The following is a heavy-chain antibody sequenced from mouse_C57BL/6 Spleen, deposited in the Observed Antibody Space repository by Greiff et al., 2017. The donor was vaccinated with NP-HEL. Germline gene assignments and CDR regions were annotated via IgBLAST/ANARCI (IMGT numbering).Heavy chain of an antibody. CDR2: ISDGGSYT. CDR3: ARGYGNYPTFAN. V-gene: IGHV5-4*03. CDR1: GFTFSSYA. Sequence: EVMLVESGGGLVKPGGSLKLSCAASGFTFSSYAMSWVRQTPEKRLEWVATISDGGSYTYYPDNVKGRFTISRDNAKNNLYLQMSHLKSADTAMYYCARGYGNYPTFANGGHGTLVTVPA. D-gene: IGHD2-1*01. J-gene: IGHJ3*01.